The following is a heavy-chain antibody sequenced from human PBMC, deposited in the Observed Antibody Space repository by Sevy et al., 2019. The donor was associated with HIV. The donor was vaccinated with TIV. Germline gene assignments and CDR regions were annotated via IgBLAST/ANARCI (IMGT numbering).Heavy chain of an antibody. CDR2: ISGSGASR. CDR3: AKERHGDYGLDS. J-gene: IGHJ5*01. CDR1: GFTFDSYA. D-gene: IGHD4-17*01. V-gene: IGHV3-23*01. Sequence: GGSLRLSCAASGFTFDSYAMIWVHQAPGKGLDWVSAISGSGASRYYADSVRGRFTISRDNSKNTLFLQMNSLRVEDTAVYYCAKERHGDYGLDSWGQGTLVTVSS.